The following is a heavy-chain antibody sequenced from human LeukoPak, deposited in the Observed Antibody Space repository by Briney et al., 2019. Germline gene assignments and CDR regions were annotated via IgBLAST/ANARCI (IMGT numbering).Heavy chain of an antibody. CDR2: VSAYNGNT. V-gene: IGHV1-18*01. D-gene: IGHD4-17*01. CDR3: ARDAFTVTTPLDI. CDR1: GYTFTNYG. Sequence: ASVKVSCEAAGYTFTNYGISWVRQAPGQGLEWMGWVSAYNGNTKYAQKFQGRVTMTTDTSTRTAYMELRSLRSDDTAVYYRARDAFTVTTPLDIWGQGTMVTVSS. J-gene: IGHJ3*02.